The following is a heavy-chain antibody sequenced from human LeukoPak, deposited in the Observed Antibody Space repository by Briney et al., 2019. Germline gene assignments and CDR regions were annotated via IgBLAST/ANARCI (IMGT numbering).Heavy chain of an antibody. CDR1: GVTLSPYG. Sequence: GGSLRLSCAASGVTLSPYGMHWVRQAPGKGLVWVARINVEGNYIDYAESVKGRFTISRDSAKNTLYLQMNSVRAEDTAVYSCARDLTGPYDHWGQGTLVTVSS. CDR3: ARDLTGPYDH. D-gene: IGHD3-22*01. J-gene: IGHJ4*02. CDR2: INVEGNYI. V-gene: IGHV3-74*01.